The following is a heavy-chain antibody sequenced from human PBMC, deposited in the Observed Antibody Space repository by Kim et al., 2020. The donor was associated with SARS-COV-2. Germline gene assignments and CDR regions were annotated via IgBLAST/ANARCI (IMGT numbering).Heavy chain of an antibody. Sequence: GRFTISRDNSKNTLYLQMNSLRAEDTAVYYCARSEGGLLWFGELNDAFDIWGQGTMVTVSS. V-gene: IGHV3-30*01. J-gene: IGHJ3*02. CDR3: ARSEGGLLWFGELNDAFDI. D-gene: IGHD3-10*01.